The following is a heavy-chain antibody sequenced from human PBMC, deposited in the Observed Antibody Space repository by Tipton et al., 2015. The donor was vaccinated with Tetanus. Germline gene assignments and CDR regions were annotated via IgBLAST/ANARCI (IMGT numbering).Heavy chain of an antibody. CDR3: TKGTGSFVSYGMDV. V-gene: IGHV3-9*01. D-gene: IGHD3-10*01. CDR1: GFRFDDYA. J-gene: IGHJ6*02. Sequence: SLRLSCAASGFRFDDYATHWVRQAPGKGLEWVSGISWNSGRIDYADSVKGRFTISRDNAKNSLYLQMNSPRAEDTALYYCTKGTGSFVSYGMDVWGQGTTVTVSS. CDR2: ISWNSGRI.